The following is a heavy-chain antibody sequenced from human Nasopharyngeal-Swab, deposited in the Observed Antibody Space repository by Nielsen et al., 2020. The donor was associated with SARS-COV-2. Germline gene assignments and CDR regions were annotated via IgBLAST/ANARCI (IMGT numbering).Heavy chain of an antibody. CDR1: GFTFSDYY. Sequence: GESLKISCAASGFTFSDYYMSWIRQAPGKGLEWVSYISRSGDIIHYADSVKGRFTISRDNAKNSLYLQMNSLRAEDTAVYYCARDGLYCSRTTCYHVYWGQGTLVTVSS. V-gene: IGHV3-11*04. CDR3: ARDGLYCSRTTCYHVY. D-gene: IGHD2-2*01. CDR2: ISRSGDII. J-gene: IGHJ4*02.